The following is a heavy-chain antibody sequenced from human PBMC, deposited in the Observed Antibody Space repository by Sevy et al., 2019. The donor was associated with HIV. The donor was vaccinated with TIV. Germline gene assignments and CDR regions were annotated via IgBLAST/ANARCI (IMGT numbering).Heavy chain of an antibody. D-gene: IGHD3-3*01. V-gene: IGHV4-59*08. CDR1: GGSISSYY. J-gene: IGHJ4*02. Sequence: AENLSLTCTVSGGSISSYYWSWIRQPPGKGLERIGYIYYSGSTNYNPSLKSRVTIPVDSSKNQFSLKLSSVTAADTAVYYCARTTYDLWSGYRTGEYYFDYWGQGTLVTVSS. CDR2: IYYSGST. CDR3: ARTTYDLWSGYRTGEYYFDY.